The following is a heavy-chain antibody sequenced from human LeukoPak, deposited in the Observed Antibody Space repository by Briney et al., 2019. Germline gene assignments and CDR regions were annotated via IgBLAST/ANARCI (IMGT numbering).Heavy chain of an antibody. CDR1: GYTFTGYY. Sequence: ASVKVSCKASGYTFTGYYMHWVRQAPGQGPGWMGVISPSGGSTIYAQKFKGRVTLTRDMSTSTDYLELSSLRAEDTAVYYCARGWRYGDYYFDYWGQGTLVTVSS. D-gene: IGHD4-17*01. V-gene: IGHV1-46*01. CDR3: ARGWRYGDYYFDY. J-gene: IGHJ4*02. CDR2: ISPSGGST.